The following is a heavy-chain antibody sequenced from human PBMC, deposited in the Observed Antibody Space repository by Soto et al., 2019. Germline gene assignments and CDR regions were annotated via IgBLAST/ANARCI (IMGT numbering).Heavy chain of an antibody. CDR2: IGESGTPT. CDR1: GFTFSSYA. D-gene: IGHD2-2*01. Sequence: GSLRLSSAASGFTFSSYAMKWDRPAPGKGLEWVSLIGESGTPTYYADSVKGRFTISRDNSGNTLFLEMYSLRAEDTAVYYCARYIPGVRYYGMDVWGQGTMVTVSS. J-gene: IGHJ6*02. V-gene: IGHV3-23*01. CDR3: ARYIPGVRYYGMDV.